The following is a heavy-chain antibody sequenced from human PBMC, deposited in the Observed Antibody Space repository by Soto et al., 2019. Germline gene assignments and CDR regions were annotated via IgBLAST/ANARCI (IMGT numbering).Heavy chain of an antibody. CDR2: MLYSGLT. CDR3: APLTVSRRGPYGIHV. Sequence: QLHLQESGPGLVKTSETLSLTCSVSGYSVSSSDYYWAWIRQPPGKGLGWIGSMLYSGLTYYNPSLKSRVSLSVDTSKNQFSVRLNSVTASDTAVYYCAPLTVSRRGPYGIHVWGQGTTVTVSS. V-gene: IGHV4-39*01. J-gene: IGHJ6*02. D-gene: IGHD1-1*01. CDR1: GYSVSSSDYY.